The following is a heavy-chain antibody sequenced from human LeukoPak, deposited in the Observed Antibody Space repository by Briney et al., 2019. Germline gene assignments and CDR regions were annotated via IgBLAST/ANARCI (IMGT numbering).Heavy chain of an antibody. CDR2: ITYSSGNT. V-gene: IGHV3-23*01. D-gene: IGHD2-21*02. J-gene: IGHJ4*02. CDR1: GFTFSAYG. Sequence: GGSLRLSCAASGFTFSAYGISWFCQAPGKGLEWVSAITYSSGNTYYADSVKGRFTISRDNSKNTLYLQMNSLRAEDTALYYCAKDGTGCGGDCYSDYWGQGTLVTVSS. CDR3: AKDGTGCGGDCYSDY.